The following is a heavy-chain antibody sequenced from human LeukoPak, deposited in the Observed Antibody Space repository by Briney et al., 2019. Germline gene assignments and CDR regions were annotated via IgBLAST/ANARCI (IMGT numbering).Heavy chain of an antibody. CDR3: AREGGPDYGDYGTFDP. D-gene: IGHD4-17*01. V-gene: IGHV1-2*02. J-gene: IGHJ5*02. Sequence: ASVKVSCKASGYTFTGYYMHWLRQAPGQGLEWMGWINPNSGGTNYAQKFQGRVTMTRDTSISTAYMELSRLRSDDTAVYYCAREGGPDYGDYGTFDPWGQGTLVTVSS. CDR1: GYTFTGYY. CDR2: INPNSGGT.